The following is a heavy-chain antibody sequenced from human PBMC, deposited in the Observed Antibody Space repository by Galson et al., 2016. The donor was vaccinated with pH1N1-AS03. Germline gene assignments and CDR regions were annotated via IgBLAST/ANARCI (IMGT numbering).Heavy chain of an antibody. J-gene: IGHJ4*02. CDR2: IHGHGRTS. Sequence: SLRLSCAGSEFIFNKYAMTWVRQAPGRGLEWVSNIHGHGRTSYYADAVRGRYTIYSDYSRDTVYLQMNTLRADDTAIYDCARGHGDWKGNYLELWGRGTLVTVSS. V-gene: IGHV3-23*01. D-gene: IGHD1-1*01. CDR3: ARGHGDWKGNYLEL. CDR1: EFIFNKYA.